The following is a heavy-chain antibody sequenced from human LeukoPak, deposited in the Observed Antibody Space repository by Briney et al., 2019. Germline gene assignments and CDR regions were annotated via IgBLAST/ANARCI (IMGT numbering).Heavy chain of an antibody. V-gene: IGHV3-74*01. CDR1: GFTFSDYW. J-gene: IGHJ4*02. D-gene: IGHD1-1*01. CDR2: IISDGSSV. Sequence: GGSLRLSCIASGFTFSDYWMHWVRQAPGKGPVWVSRIISDGSSVSYVDSVKGRFTVSRDNAKNSLYLQMNSLSADDTAIYYCARTARSGDIRGQGTLVTVPS. CDR3: ARTARSGDI.